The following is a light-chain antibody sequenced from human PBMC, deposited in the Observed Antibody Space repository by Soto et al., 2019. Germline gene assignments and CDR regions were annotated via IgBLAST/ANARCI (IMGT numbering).Light chain of an antibody. J-gene: IGLJ2*01. CDR2: EVT. V-gene: IGLV2-14*01. CDR3: SSYSSSSALDVI. CDR1: NRDVGGYNY. Sequence: QSVLAQPASVSGSPGQSITISCAGTNRDVGGYNYVSWYKQYPGKAPKLIIYEVTYRPSGVSNRFSGSKSGNTASLTISGIKAEDEADYYCSSYSSSSALDVIFGGGTKLTVL.